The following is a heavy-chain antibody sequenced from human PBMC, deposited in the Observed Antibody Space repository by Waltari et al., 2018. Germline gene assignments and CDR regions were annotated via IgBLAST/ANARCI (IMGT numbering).Heavy chain of an antibody. D-gene: IGHD2-15*01. Sequence: QVQLQESGPGLVKPSETLSLTCAVSGYSISSGYSWGWLRQPPGKGLEWIGSIYHSGSTYYNPSLKSRVTISVDTSKNQFSLKLSSVTAADTAVYYCARIYCSGGSCYGGFDYWGQGTLVTVSS. CDR1: GYSISSGYS. J-gene: IGHJ4*02. CDR3: ARIYCSGGSCYGGFDY. V-gene: IGHV4-38-2*01. CDR2: IYHSGST.